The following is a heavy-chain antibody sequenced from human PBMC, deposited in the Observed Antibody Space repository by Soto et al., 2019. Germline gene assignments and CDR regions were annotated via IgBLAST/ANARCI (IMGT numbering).Heavy chain of an antibody. V-gene: IGHV4-39*01. D-gene: IGHD2-2*01. CDR3: GRLAPSIHDAFDF. Sequence: QLQLQESGPGLVKPSETLSLTCTVSGVSISSSSYYWGWIRQPPGKGLEWIGSIYYSGSTYYNPSLKSRVTVSVDTSKNQFSLKLSSVTAADTDVYYCGRLAPSIHDAFDFWGQVTMVTVSS. CDR1: GVSISSSSYY. CDR2: IYYSGST. J-gene: IGHJ3*01.